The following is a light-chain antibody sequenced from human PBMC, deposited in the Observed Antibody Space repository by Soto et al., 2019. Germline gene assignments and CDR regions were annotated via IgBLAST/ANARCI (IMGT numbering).Light chain of an antibody. J-gene: IGKJ2*01. CDR3: QQYGSSPYT. CDR1: QSVSSSY. V-gene: IGKV3-20*01. Sequence: EIVLTQSPGTLSLSPGERATLSCRASQSVSSSYLAWYQQKPGQAPRLLLYCAYIRATGIPDRFSGSGSGTDFTLTISRLEPEDFAEYYCQQYGSSPYTFGQGTKLEIK. CDR2: CAY.